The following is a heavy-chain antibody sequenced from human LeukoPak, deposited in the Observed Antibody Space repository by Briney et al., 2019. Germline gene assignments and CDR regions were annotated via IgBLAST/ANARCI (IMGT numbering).Heavy chain of an antibody. CDR1: GGTFSSYA. CDR3: ARAPAYSSGWQLFDY. V-gene: IGHV1-69*05. Sequence: SVKVSCKASGGTFSSYAISWVRQAPGQGVEWMGRIIPIFGTANYAQKLQGRVTITTEESKSTDYMEMSSLRYKDTAVYYCARAPAYSSGWQLFDYWGQGTLVTVSS. J-gene: IGHJ4*02. CDR2: IIPIFGTA. D-gene: IGHD6-19*01.